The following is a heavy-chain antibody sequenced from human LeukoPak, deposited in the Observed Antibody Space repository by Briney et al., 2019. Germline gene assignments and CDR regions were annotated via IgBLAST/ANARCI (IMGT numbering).Heavy chain of an antibody. Sequence: ASVKVSCKASGYTFTSYGISWVRQAPGQGLERMGWISAYNGNTNYAQKLQGRVTMTTDTSTSTAYMELRSLRSDDTAVYYCARASYYGSGKGNFDYWGQGTLVTVSS. V-gene: IGHV1-18*01. CDR2: ISAYNGNT. D-gene: IGHD3-10*01. CDR1: GYTFTSYG. CDR3: ARASYYGSGKGNFDY. J-gene: IGHJ4*02.